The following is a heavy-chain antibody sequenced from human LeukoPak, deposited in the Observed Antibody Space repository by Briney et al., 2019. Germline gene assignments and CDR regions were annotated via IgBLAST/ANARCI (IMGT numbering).Heavy chain of an antibody. D-gene: IGHD2-2*01. CDR3: ASRLYCSNTRCRNFPFAY. J-gene: IGHJ4*02. CDR2: IIPIFGTT. V-gene: IGHV1-69*13. CDR1: GGTFSSYA. Sequence: GASVKVSCKASGGTFSSYAINWVRQAPGQGLEWMGGIIPIFGTTNYAQKFQVRVTITADESTSTAYMELSSLRSEDTAIYYCASRLYCSNTRCRNFPFAYWGQGTLVTVSS.